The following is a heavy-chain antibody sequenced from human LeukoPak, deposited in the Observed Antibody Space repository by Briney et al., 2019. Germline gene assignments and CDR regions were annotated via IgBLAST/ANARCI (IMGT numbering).Heavy chain of an antibody. CDR1: GFTFSDYY. J-gene: IGHJ4*02. CDR2: ISSSSSYT. Sequence: GGSLRLSCAASGFTFSDYYMSWIRQAPGKGLEWVSYISSSSSYTNYADSVKGRFTISRDNSKNTLYLQMNSLRAEDTAVYYCARDQGCSSTNCYSLFFHYWGQGTLVTVSS. CDR3: ARDQGCSSTNCYSLFFHY. D-gene: IGHD2-2*01. V-gene: IGHV3-11*06.